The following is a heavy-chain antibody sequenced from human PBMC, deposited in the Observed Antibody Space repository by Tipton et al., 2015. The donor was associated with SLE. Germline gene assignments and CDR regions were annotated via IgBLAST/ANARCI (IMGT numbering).Heavy chain of an antibody. CDR3: ARSLPPTVTH. CDR2: IYHSGST. V-gene: IGHV4-38-2*02. D-gene: IGHD4-17*01. J-gene: IGHJ4*02. Sequence: TLSLTCTVSGGSISSYYWGWIRQPPVKGLEWIGSIYHSGSTHYNPSLKSRVSISVDTSKNQFSLKLSPVTAADTAIYYRARSLPPTVTHWGQGTLVTVSS. CDR1: GGSISSYY.